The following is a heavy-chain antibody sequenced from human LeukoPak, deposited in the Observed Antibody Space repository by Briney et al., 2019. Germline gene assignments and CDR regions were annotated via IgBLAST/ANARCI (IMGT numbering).Heavy chain of an antibody. CDR1: GFTFSSYA. D-gene: IGHD3-10*01. J-gene: IGHJ4*02. V-gene: IGHV3-23*01. Sequence: GGSPRLSCAASGFTFSSYAMSWVRQAPGKGLEWVSAISGSGGSTYYADSVKGRFTISRDNSKNTLYLQMNSLRAEDTAVYYCAKVPVYLYGSGSYYDYWGQGTLVTVSS. CDR2: ISGSGGST. CDR3: AKVPVYLYGSGSYYDY.